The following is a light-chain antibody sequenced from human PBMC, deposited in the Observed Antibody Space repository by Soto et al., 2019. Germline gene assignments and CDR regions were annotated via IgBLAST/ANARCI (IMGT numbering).Light chain of an antibody. Sequence: QSVLTQPASVSGSPGQSITISCTGTSSDVGSYNLVSWYQQPPGKGPKLLIYEVSKRPSGVSDRFSGSKSGNTASLTISGLQAEDEADYYCCSYTGSTTVVFGGGTQLTVL. V-gene: IGLV2-23*02. CDR1: SSDVGSYNL. CDR2: EVS. J-gene: IGLJ3*02. CDR3: CSYTGSTTVV.